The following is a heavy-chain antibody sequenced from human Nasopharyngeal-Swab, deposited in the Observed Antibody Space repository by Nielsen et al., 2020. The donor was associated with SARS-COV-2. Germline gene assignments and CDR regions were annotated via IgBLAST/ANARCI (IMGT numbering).Heavy chain of an antibody. Sequence: GGSLRLSCAASGFTFSSYSMNWVRQAPGKGLEWVSYISSSSSTIYYADSVKGRFTISRDNSKNTLYLQMNSLRAEDTAVYYCARGYYYDSSGYYGYFDYWGQGTLVTVSS. CDR3: ARGYYYDSSGYYGYFDY. J-gene: IGHJ4*02. V-gene: IGHV3-48*01. CDR2: ISSSSSTI. D-gene: IGHD3-22*01. CDR1: GFTFSSYS.